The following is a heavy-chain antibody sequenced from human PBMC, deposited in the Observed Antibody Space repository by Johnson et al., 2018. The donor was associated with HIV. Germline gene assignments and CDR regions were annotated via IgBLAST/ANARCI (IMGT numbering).Heavy chain of an antibody. CDR2: ISGSGGST. D-gene: IGHD3-22*01. CDR3: ARDLYYYDSSGPLGGAFDI. J-gene: IGHJ3*02. V-gene: IGHV3-23*04. CDR1: GFTFSSYA. Sequence: VQLVESEGGLVQPGGSLRLSCAASGFTFSSYAMSWVRQAPGKGLEWVSAISGSGGSTYYADSVKGRFTISRDNSKNTLYLQMNSLRAEDTAVYYCARDLYYYDSSGPLGGAFDIWGQGTMVTVSS.